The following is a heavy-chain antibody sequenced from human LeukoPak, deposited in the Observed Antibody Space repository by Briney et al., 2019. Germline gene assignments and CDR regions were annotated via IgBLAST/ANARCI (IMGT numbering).Heavy chain of an antibody. Sequence: SVKVSCTASGGTFSSYAISWVRQAPGQGLEWMGGIIPIFDTANYAQKFQGRVTITADESTSTAHMELSSLRSEDTAVYYCARSGTWGRWLQPEDYFDYWGQGALVTVSS. J-gene: IGHJ4*02. CDR2: IIPIFDTA. CDR1: GGTFSSYA. D-gene: IGHD5-24*01. V-gene: IGHV1-69*13. CDR3: ARSGTWGRWLQPEDYFDY.